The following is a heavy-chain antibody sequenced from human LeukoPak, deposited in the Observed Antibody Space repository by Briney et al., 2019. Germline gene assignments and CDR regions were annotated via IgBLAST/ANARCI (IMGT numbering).Heavy chain of an antibody. CDR1: GGSISSYY. D-gene: IGHD5-18*01. CDR3: ARDLGSGYGPYYFDY. CDR2: IYYSGST. V-gene: IGHV4-59*01. J-gene: IGHJ4*02. Sequence: SETLSLTCTVSGGSISSYYWSWIRQPPGKGLEWIGYIYYSGSTNYNPSLKSRVTISVDTSKNQFSLKLSSVTAADTAVYYCARDLGSGYGPYYFDYWGQGTLVTVSS.